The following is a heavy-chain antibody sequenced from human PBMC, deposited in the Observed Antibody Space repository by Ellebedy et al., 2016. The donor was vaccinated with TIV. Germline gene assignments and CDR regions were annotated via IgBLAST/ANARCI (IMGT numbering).Heavy chain of an antibody. D-gene: IGHD5-24*01. V-gene: IGHV3-33*08. J-gene: IGHJ3*01. CDR1: GFTFSNYG. CDR2: IWYTGGNT. CDR3: LRSEGLQLRSAFDF. Sequence: PGGSLRLSCEASGFTFSNYGMHWVRLAPGKGPEWVAVIWYTGGNTYYADSVKGRFTISRDDSRNTLYLQMNNLRGEDTAVYYCLRSEGLQLRSAFDFWGQGTLVTVSS.